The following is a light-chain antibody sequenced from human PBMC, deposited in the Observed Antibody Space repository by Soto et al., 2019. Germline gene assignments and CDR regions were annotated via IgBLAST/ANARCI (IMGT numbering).Light chain of an antibody. Sequence: QSALTPPASVSGSPGQSITLSCSGTSSDVGGYNYVSWYQQHPGKAPKLMIYEVSNRPSGVSNRFSGSKSGNTASLTSSGLQAEDEAEYDCSSYTSSSTLVVFGGGTKLTVL. CDR2: EVS. CDR1: SSDVGGYNY. V-gene: IGLV2-14*01. J-gene: IGLJ2*01. CDR3: SSYTSSSTLVV.